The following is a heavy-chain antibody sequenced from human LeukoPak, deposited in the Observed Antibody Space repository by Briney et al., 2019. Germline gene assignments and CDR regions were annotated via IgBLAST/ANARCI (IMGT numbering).Heavy chain of an antibody. J-gene: IGHJ4*02. D-gene: IGHD3-22*01. Sequence: ASVKVSCKASGYTFTGYYMHWVRQAPGQGLEWMGWINPNSGGTNYAQKFQGRVTMTRDTSISTAYMELSRLRSDDTAVYYCAVGVYYYDSSGIGLLDYWGQGTLGTVSS. CDR2: INPNSGGT. CDR3: AVGVYYYDSSGIGLLDY. CDR1: GYTFTGYY. V-gene: IGHV1-2*02.